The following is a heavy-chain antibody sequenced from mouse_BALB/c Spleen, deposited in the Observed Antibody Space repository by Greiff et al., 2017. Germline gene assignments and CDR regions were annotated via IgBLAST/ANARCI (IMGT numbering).Heavy chain of an antibody. V-gene: IGHV5-4*02. CDR1: GFTFSDYY. Sequence: EVKLVESGGGLVKPGGSLKLSCAASGFTFSDYYMYWVRQTPEKRLEWVATISDGGSYTYYPDSVKGRFTISRDNAKNNLYLQMSSLKSEDTAMYYCAREMITSAYWGQGTSVTVSS. J-gene: IGHJ4*01. CDR2: ISDGGSYT. D-gene: IGHD2-4*01. CDR3: AREMITSAY.